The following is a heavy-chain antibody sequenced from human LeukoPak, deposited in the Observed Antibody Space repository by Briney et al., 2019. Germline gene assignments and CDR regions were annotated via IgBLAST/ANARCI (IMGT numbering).Heavy chain of an antibody. V-gene: IGHV3-23*01. CDR2: ISGSGGST. Sequence: GGSLRLSCAASGVTFSSYAMSWVRQAPGKGLEWVSAISGSGGSTYYADSVKGRFTISRDNSKNTLYLQMNSLRAEDTAVYYCAKARLELPYFGMDVWGQGTTVTVSS. J-gene: IGHJ6*02. CDR3: AKARLELPYFGMDV. CDR1: GVTFSSYA. D-gene: IGHD1-7*01.